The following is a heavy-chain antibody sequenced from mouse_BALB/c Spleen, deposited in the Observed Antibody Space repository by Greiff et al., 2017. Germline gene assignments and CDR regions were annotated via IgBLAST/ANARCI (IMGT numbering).Heavy chain of an antibody. V-gene: IGHV1S81*02. J-gene: IGHJ2*01. D-gene: IGHD4-1*01. CDR1: GYTFTSYW. CDR2: INPSNGRT. CDR3: ARKLGWVFDY. Sequence: QVQLQQPGAELVKPGASVKLSCKASGYTFTSYWMHWVKQRPGQGLEWIGEINPSNGRTNYNEKFKSKATLTVDKSSSTAYMQLSSLTSEDSAVYYCARKLGWVFDYWGQGTTLTVSS.